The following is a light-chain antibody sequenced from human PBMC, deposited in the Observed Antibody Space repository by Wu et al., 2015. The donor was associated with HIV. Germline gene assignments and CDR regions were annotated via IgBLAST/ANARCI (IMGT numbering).Light chain of an antibody. Sequence: EIVLTQSPATLSLSPGEEPPSPAGPSQSVSSYLAWYQQQPGQAPRLLIYDASNRATGIPARFSGSGSGTDFTLTISSLEPEDFAVYYCQQRSTWPPVFGGGTKVEIK. CDR1: QSVSSY. J-gene: IGKJ4*01. V-gene: IGKV3-11*01. CDR2: DAS. CDR3: QQRSTWPPV.